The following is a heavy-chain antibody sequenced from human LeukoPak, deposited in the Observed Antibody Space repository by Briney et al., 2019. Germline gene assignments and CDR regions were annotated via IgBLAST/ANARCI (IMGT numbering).Heavy chain of an antibody. J-gene: IGHJ3*02. Sequence: GGSQRLSCAASGFTFSSYAMHWVRQAPGKGLEWGAVISYEGSNKYYADSVKGRFTISRDNSKYTLYLQMNRLRAEDTAVYYCASPPPQYSGYDWGAFDICGQGTMVTVSS. CDR2: ISYEGSNK. D-gene: IGHD5-12*01. CDR1: GFTFSSYA. CDR3: ASPPPQYSGYDWGAFDI. V-gene: IGHV3-30*04.